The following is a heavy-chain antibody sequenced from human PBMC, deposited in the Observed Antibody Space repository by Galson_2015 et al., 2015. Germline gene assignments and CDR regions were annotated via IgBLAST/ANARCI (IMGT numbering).Heavy chain of an antibody. CDR2: MNPNSGNT. J-gene: IGHJ4*02. Sequence: SVKVSCKASGYTFTSYDINWVRQATGQGLEWMGWMNPNSGNTGYAQKFQGRVTMTRNTSISTAYMELSSLRSEDTAVYYCARGFGLERISVLRFLEWLLWGQGTLVTVSS. V-gene: IGHV1-8*01. D-gene: IGHD3-3*01. CDR3: ARGFGLERISVLRFLEWLL. CDR1: GYTFTSYD.